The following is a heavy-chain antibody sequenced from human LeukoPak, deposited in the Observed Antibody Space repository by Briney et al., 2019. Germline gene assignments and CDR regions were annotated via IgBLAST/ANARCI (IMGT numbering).Heavy chain of an antibody. V-gene: IGHV4-34*01. CDR3: ARHKGVFWSGYYTSVFDY. CDR1: GGSFSGYY. D-gene: IGHD3-3*01. J-gene: IGHJ4*02. CDR2: INHSGST. Sequence: SETLSLTCAVYGGSFSGYYWSWIRQPPGKGLEWIGEINHSGSTNYNPSFKSRVTISVDTSKNQFSLKLSSVTAADTAVYYCARHKGVFWSGYYTSVFDYWGQGTLVTVSS.